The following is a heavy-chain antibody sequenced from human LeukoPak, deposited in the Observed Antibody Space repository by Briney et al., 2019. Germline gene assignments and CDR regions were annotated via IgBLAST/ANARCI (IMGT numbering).Heavy chain of an antibody. CDR1: GCTFSSYA. V-gene: IGHV3-64*01. CDR3: ARYYYDSSGYYYDY. D-gene: IGHD3-22*01. J-gene: IGHJ4*02. Sequence: PGGSLRLSCAAYGCTFSSYAMHWVRQAPGKGLEYVSAISSNGGSTYYANSVKGRFTISRDNSKNTLYLQMGSLRAEDMAVYYCARYYYDSSGYYYDYWGQGTLVTVSS. CDR2: ISSNGGST.